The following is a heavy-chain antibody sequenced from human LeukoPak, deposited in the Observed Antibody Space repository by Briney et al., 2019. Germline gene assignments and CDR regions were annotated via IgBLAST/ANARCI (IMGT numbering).Heavy chain of an antibody. CDR1: GFTFSDYY. J-gene: IGHJ3*02. CDR2: ISSSGSTI. Sequence: GGSLRLSCAASGFTFSDYYMSWIRQAPGKGLEWVSYISSSGSTIYYADSVKGRFTVSRDNAKNSLYLQMNSLRVEDTAVHYCARRMVSFDAFDIWGQGTMVSVSS. V-gene: IGHV3-11*04. D-gene: IGHD2-8*01. CDR3: ARRMVSFDAFDI.